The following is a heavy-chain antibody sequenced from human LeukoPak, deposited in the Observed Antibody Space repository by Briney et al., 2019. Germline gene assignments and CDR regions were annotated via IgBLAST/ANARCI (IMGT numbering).Heavy chain of an antibody. CDR3: ARHFIAAAGVAFDI. CDR1: GYSISSGYY. CDR2: IYHSGST. D-gene: IGHD6-13*01. Sequence: SETLSLTCTVSGYSISSGYYWGWIRQPPGKGLEWIGSIYHSGSTYYNPSLKSRVTISVDTSKNQFSLKLSSVTAADTAVYYCARHFIAAAGVAFDIWGQGTMVTVSS. J-gene: IGHJ3*02. V-gene: IGHV4-38-2*02.